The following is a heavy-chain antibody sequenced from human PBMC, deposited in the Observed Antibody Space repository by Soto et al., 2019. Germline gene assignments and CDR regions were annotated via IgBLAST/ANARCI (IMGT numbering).Heavy chain of an antibody. CDR3: ARDRLSGSLDY. V-gene: IGHV4-61*01. D-gene: IGHD3-22*01. CDR2: IYYGGST. CDR1: GGSVSSGSYY. Sequence: QVQLQESGPGLVKPSETLSLTCTVSGGSVSSGSYYWSWIRQPPGKGLEWIGYIYYGGSTNYNPPLTSRVTISVDTSKNKFSLKLSSVNAADTAVYYCARDRLSGSLDYWGQGTLVTVSS. J-gene: IGHJ4*02.